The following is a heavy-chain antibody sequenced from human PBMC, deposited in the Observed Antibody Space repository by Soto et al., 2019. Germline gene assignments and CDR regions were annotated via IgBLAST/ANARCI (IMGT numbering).Heavy chain of an antibody. J-gene: IGHJ6*02. V-gene: IGHV4-61*08. Sequence: PSETLSLTCAVSGDSVSSSDFYWTWIRQPPGKPLEWIGYVYSTGTTNCSPSLKSRVDMSVDTSENQFSLKVRSVTAADAAVYFCATVSKLVAPEDGKSAFFYAMDVWGPGTTVTVSS. CDR1: GDSVSSSDFY. CDR3: ATVSKLVAPEDGKSAFFYAMDV. CDR2: VYSTGTT. D-gene: IGHD6-6*01.